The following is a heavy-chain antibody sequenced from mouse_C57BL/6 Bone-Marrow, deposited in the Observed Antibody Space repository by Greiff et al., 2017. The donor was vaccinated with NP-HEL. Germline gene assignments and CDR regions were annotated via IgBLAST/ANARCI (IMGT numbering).Heavy chain of an antibody. CDR2: ISNLAYSI. J-gene: IGHJ4*01. CDR3: ARTYDVYYYAMDY. V-gene: IGHV5-15*01. Sequence: EVKLVESGGGLVQPGGSLKLSCAASGFTFSDYGMAWVRQAPRKGPEWVAFISNLAYSIYYAATVTGRFTISRENAKNTLYLEMSSLRSEDTAMYYCARTYDVYYYAMDYWGQGTSVTVSS. D-gene: IGHD2-14*01. CDR1: GFTFSDYG.